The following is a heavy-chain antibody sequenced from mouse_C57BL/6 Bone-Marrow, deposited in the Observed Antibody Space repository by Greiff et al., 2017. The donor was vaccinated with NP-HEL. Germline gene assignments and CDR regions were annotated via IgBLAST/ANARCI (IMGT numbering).Heavy chain of an antibody. J-gene: IGHJ4*01. D-gene: IGHD4-1*01. V-gene: IGHV2-5*01. CDR3: AKNSWDYYAMDY. CDR1: GFSLTSYG. Sequence: VQRVESGPGLVQPSQSLSITCTVSGFSLTSYGVHWVRQSPGKGLEWLGVIWRGGSTDYNAAFMSRLGITKDNSKTQVFFKMNSLQADDTAMYYCAKNSWDYYAMDYGGQGTSVTVSS. CDR2: IWRGGST.